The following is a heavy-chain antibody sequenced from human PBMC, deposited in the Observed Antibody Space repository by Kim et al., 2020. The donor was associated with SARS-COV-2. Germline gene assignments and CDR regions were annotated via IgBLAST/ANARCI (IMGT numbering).Heavy chain of an antibody. V-gene: IGHV4-59*13. CDR1: GGSISSYY. D-gene: IGHD5-18*01. CDR3: ARDNSYGERRAFGFDI. CDR2: IYYSGST. J-gene: IGHJ3*02. Sequence: SETLSLTCTVSGGSISSYYWSWIRQPPGKGLEWIGYIYYSGSTNYNPSLKSRVTISVDTSKNQFSLKLSSVTAADTAVYYCARDNSYGERRAFGFDIWGQGTMVTVSS.